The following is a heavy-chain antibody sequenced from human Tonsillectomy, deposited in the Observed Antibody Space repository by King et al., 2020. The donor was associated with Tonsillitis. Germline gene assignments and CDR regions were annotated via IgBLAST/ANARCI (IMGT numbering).Heavy chain of an antibody. V-gene: IGHV1-69*01. CDR3: AKKTYGRVGGVVVTPRDYHAMDV. D-gene: IGHD3-16*02. Sequence: VQLVESGAEVKKPGSSVKVSCKVSGGTFNDNAISWVRQAPGQGLEWMGGTIPINGIPNYAQKFQGRVTITADDPTRTAYMERSGLTAEDTAGYYCAKKTYGRVGGVVVTPRDYHAMDVWGLGTTVTVSS. CDR2: TIPINGIP. CDR1: GGTFNDNA. J-gene: IGHJ6*02.